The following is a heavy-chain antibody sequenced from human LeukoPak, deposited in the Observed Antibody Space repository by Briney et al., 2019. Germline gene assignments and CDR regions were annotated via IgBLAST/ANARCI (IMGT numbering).Heavy chain of an antibody. CDR3: ASPTGGYSYGPNEAPYY. Sequence: GGSLRLSCAASGFTVSSNYMSWVRQAPGKGLEWVSVSYSGGSTYYADSVKGRFTISRDNSKNTLYLQMNSLRAEDTAVYYCASPTGGYSYGPNEAPYYWGQGTLVTVSS. V-gene: IGHV3-66*01. CDR1: GFTVSSNY. J-gene: IGHJ4*02. CDR2: SYSGGST. D-gene: IGHD5-18*01.